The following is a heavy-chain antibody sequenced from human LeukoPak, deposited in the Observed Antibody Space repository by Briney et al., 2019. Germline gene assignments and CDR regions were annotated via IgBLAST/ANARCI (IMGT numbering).Heavy chain of an antibody. CDR2: FYVGGAT. J-gene: IGHJ4*02. Sequence: PGGSLRLSCAVSGFSFTNNYMSWVRQAPGKGLEWVSDFYVGGATYYADSVKGRFTISRDNSENTLYLQMKSLRAEDTAVYYCARGDGYNFFDYWGQGTLVTVSS. D-gene: IGHD5-24*01. V-gene: IGHV3-53*01. CDR1: GFSFTNNY. CDR3: ARGDGYNFFDY.